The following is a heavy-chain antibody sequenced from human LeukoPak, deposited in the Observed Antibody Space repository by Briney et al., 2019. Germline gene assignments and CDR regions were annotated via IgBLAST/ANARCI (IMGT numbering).Heavy chain of an antibody. CDR3: ARRLYYGSGSYLYYFDY. J-gene: IGHJ4*02. CDR2: IFYSGST. D-gene: IGHD3-10*01. V-gene: IGHV4-39*01. CDR1: GGSISSSSYY. Sequence: SETLSLTCTVSGGSISSSSYYWGWIREPPGKGLEWIGSIFYSGSTYYNPSLKSRVTISVDTSKNQFSLKLSSVTAADTAVYYCARRLYYGSGSYLYYFDYWGQGTLVTVSS.